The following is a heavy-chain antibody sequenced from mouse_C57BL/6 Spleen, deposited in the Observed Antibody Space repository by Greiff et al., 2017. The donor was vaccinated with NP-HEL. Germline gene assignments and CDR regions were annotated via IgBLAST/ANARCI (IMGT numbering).Heavy chain of an antibody. Sequence: VKLVESGPELVKPGASVKLSCKASGYTFTSYDINWVKQRPGQGLEWIGWIYPRDGSTKYNEKFKGKATLTVDTSSSTAYMELHSLTSEDSAVYFCARYDYDYDGYAMDYWGQGTSVTVSS. CDR1: GYTFTSYD. CDR3: ARYDYDYDGYAMDY. CDR2: IYPRDGST. V-gene: IGHV1-85*01. D-gene: IGHD2-4*01. J-gene: IGHJ4*01.